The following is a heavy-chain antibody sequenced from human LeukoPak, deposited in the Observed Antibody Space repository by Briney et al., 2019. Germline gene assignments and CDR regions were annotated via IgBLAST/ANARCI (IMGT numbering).Heavy chain of an antibody. V-gene: IGHV3-33*01. D-gene: IGHD5-24*01. Sequence: GRSLRLPCAASGFTFSSYGMHWVRQAPGKGLEWVAVIWYDGSNKYYADSVKGRFTISRDNSKNTLYLQMNSLRAEDTAVYYCARESGRDGYNSQLFDYWGQGTLVTVSS. CDR3: ARESGRDGYNSQLFDY. CDR1: GFTFSSYG. CDR2: IWYDGSNK. J-gene: IGHJ4*02.